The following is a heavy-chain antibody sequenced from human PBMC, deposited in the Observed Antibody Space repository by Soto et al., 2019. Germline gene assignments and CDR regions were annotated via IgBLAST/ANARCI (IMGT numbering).Heavy chain of an antibody. Sequence: GGSLRLSCAASGFTFSSYGMHWVRQAPGKGLEWVAVISYDGSNKYYADSVKGRFTISRDNSKNTLYLQMNSLRAEDTAVYYCAKDRSSQWLLYYYGMDVWGQGTTVTVSS. CDR3: AKDRSSQWLLYYYGMDV. CDR1: GFTFSSYG. D-gene: IGHD5-18*01. V-gene: IGHV3-30*18. J-gene: IGHJ6*02. CDR2: ISYDGSNK.